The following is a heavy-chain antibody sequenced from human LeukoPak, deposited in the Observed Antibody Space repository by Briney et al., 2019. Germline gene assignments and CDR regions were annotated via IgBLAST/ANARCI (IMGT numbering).Heavy chain of an antibody. CDR3: ARDPRGPDY. J-gene: IGHJ4*02. Sequence: PGGSLRLSCAVSGFTFSRYEMSWVRQAPGKGLEWISYISPSGSTMYYVDSVKGRSIISRDNAKDSLYLQMNSLRVEDTAVYYCARDPRGPDYWGQGTLVTVSS. V-gene: IGHV3-48*03. CDR2: ISPSGSTM. CDR1: GFTFSRYE.